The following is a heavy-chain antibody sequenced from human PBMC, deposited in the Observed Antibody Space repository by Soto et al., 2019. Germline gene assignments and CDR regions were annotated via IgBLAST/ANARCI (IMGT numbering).Heavy chain of an antibody. D-gene: IGHD5-12*01. V-gene: IGHV3-53*01. J-gene: IGHJ4*02. CDR1: GFTVSSNY. Sequence: PGGSLRLSCAASGFTVSSNYMSWVRQAPGKGLEWVSVIYSGGSTYYADSVKGRFTISRDNSKNTLYLQMNSLRAEDTAVYYCARSELVDGYNQFGYYFDYWGQGTLVTVSS. CDR3: ARSELVDGYNQFGYYFDY. CDR2: IYSGGST.